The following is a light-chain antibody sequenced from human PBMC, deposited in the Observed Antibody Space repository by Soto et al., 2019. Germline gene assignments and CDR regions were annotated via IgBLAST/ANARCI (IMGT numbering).Light chain of an antibody. CDR1: QSIGTN. V-gene: IGKV3-15*01. J-gene: IGKJ2*02. CDR2: GAS. CDR3: QHYIGWPWT. Sequence: ETVMTQSPATLSVSPGDRVTLSCRASQSIGTNLSWHQQSPGQPPRLLISGASARVTGVPDRFSGSGSGTDFTLTISGLQSEDLAVYYCQHYIGWPWTFGQGTKLEIK.